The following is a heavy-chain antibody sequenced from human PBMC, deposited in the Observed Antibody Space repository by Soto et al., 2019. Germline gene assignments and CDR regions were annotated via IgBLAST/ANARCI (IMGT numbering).Heavy chain of an antibody. CDR2: MNPYSGNT. V-gene: IGHV1-8*01. CDR1: GYTFTNND. Sequence: AAVKVSCKASGYTFTNNDITWVRQATGQGLEWMGWMNPYSGNTGYAQKFQGRVTMTRDNSITTAYMELSSLRVEETAVYYCVRDLLEVVTKFDPWGQLTLVTDSS. J-gene: IGHJ5*02. D-gene: IGHD1-1*01. CDR3: VRDLLEVVTKFDP.